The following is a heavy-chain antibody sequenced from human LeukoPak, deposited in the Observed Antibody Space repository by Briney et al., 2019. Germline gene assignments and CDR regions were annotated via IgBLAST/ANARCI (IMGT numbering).Heavy chain of an antibody. CDR1: GGSFSGYY. J-gene: IGHJ4*02. V-gene: IGHV4-34*01. Sequence: SETLSLTCAVYGGSFSGYYWSWIRQPPGKGLEWIGENNHSGSTNYNPSLKSRVTISVDTSKTQFSLNLSSVTAADTAVYYCARGRRSFYGSGSYFIDYWGQGTLVTVSS. CDR2: NNHSGST. D-gene: IGHD3-10*01. CDR3: ARGRRSFYGSGSYFIDY.